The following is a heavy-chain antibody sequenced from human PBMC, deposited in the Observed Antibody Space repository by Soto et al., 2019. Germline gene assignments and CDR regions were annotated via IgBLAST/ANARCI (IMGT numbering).Heavy chain of an antibody. V-gene: IGHV1-69*12. CDR2: IIPIFGTA. CDR3: AKRGATPLYYYYCMDV. CDR1: GGTFSSYA. Sequence: QVQLVQSGAEVKKPGSSVKVSCKASGGTFSSYAISWVRQAPGQGLEWMGGIIPIFGTANYAQKFQGRVTITADESTSTAYMELSSLRSEDTAVYYCAKRGATPLYYYYCMDVWGQGTTVTVSS. D-gene: IGHD2-15*01. J-gene: IGHJ6*02.